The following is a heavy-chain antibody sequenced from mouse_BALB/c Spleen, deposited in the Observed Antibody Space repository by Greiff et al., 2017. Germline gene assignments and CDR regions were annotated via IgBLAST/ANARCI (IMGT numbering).Heavy chain of an antibody. D-gene: IGHD2-4*01. CDR1: GFTFSSYT. Sequence: EVQGVESGGGLVKPGGSLKLSCAASGFTFSSYTMSWVRQTPEKRLEWVATISSGGGNTYYPDSVKGRFTISRDNAKNNLYLQMSSLRSEDTALYYCARSMITSFDYWGQGTTLTVSS. CDR2: ISSGGGNT. V-gene: IGHV5-9*03. J-gene: IGHJ2*01. CDR3: ARSMITSFDY.